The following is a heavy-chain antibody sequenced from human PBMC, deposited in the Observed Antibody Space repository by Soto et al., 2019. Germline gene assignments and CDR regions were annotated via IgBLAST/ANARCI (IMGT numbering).Heavy chain of an antibody. D-gene: IGHD6-19*01. V-gene: IGHV4-59*01. CDR1: GGSISSYY. Sequence: SETLSLTCTVSGGSISSYYWSWIRQPPGKGLEWIGYIYYSGSTNYNPSLKSRVTISVDTSKNQFSLKLSSVTAADTAVYYCARRIAVAGTFDYWGQGTLVTVS. J-gene: IGHJ4*02. CDR3: ARRIAVAGTFDY. CDR2: IYYSGST.